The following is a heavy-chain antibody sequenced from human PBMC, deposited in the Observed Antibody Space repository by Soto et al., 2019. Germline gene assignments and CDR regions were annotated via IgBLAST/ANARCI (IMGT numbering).Heavy chain of an antibody. J-gene: IGHJ4*02. CDR1: GDSVSSNSAA. CDR2: TYYRSKFYN. Sequence: KQSQTLSLTCAISGDSVSSNSAAWNWIRQSPSRGLEWLGRTYYRSKFYNAYAVSVKSRITINADTSNNQFSLQLNSVTPEDTAVYYCTREFYATSSLDHWGQGTLVTVSS. V-gene: IGHV6-1*01. CDR3: TREFYATSSLDH. D-gene: IGHD3-22*01.